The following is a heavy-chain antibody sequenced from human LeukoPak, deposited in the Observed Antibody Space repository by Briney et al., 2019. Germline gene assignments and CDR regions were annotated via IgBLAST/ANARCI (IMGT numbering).Heavy chain of an antibody. D-gene: IGHD6-13*01. Sequence: SETLSLTCAVYGGSFSGYYWSWIRQPPGKGLEWIGEINHSGSTNYNPSLKSRVTISVDTSKNQFPLKLSSVTAADTAVYYCARRRGIAAAGTLNYYMDVWGKGTTVTISS. CDR1: GGSFSGYY. J-gene: IGHJ6*03. CDR3: ARRRGIAAAGTLNYYMDV. CDR2: INHSGST. V-gene: IGHV4-34*01.